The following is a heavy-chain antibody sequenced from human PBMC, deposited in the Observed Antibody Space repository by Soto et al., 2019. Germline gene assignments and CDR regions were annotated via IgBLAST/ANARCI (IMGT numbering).Heavy chain of an antibody. CDR2: INGGGENT. CDR1: RFSFNTLA. CDR3: AKDPGGVRGAEFDY. V-gene: IGHV3-23*01. D-gene: IGHD3-10*01. J-gene: IGHJ4*02. Sequence: GGSLRLSCVTSRFSFNTLAMSWVRQAPGKGLEWVSAINGGGENTYYADSVKGRFTISRDNSKNTLYLQMNSLRAEDTAVYYCAKDPGGVRGAEFDYRGQGTLVTVSS.